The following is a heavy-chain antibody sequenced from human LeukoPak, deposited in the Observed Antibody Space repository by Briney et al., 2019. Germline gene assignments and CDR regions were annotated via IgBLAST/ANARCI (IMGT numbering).Heavy chain of an antibody. J-gene: IGHJ4*02. D-gene: IGHD3-22*01. CDR1: GFTFSSYS. CDR3: ARDRRGYYDSSGYATY. Sequence: GGSLRLSCAASGFTFSSYSMNWVRQAPGKGLEWVSSISSSSSYIYYADPVKGRFTISRDNAKNSLYLQMNSLRAEDTAVYYCARDRRGYYDSSGYATYWGQGTLVTVSS. V-gene: IGHV3-21*01. CDR2: ISSSSSYI.